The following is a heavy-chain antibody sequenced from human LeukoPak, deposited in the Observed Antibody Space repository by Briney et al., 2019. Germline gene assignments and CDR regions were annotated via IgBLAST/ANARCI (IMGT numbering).Heavy chain of an antibody. CDR2: ISGYNGNT. CDR1: GYTFTSYG. V-gene: IGHV1-18*01. CDR3: ARDGRLRYFDWLFRGLDV. Sequence: ASVKVSCKASGYTFTSYGISWVRQAPGQGLDRMGLISGYNGNTNYAQKLQGRVTMTTDTSTSTAYMELRSLRSDDTAVYYCARDGRLRYFDWLFRGLDVWGKGTTVTVSS. J-gene: IGHJ6*04. D-gene: IGHD3-9*01.